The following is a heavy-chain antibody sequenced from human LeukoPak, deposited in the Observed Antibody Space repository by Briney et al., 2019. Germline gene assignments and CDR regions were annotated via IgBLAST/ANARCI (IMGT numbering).Heavy chain of an antibody. D-gene: IGHD2-15*01. V-gene: IGHV4-4*07. Sequence: SETLSLTCTVSGGSISSYYWSWIRQPAGKGLEWIGRIYTSGSTNYNPSLKSRVTMSVDTSKNQLSLKLSSVTAADTAVYYCARTRGYCSGGSCYRTFYFDYWGQGTLVTVSS. CDR3: ARTRGYCSGGSCYRTFYFDY. J-gene: IGHJ4*02. CDR1: GGSISSYY. CDR2: IYTSGST.